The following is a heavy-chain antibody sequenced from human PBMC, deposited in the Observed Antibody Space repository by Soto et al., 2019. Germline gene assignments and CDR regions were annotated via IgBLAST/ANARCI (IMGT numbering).Heavy chain of an antibody. D-gene: IGHD2-8*01. Sequence: KTSETLSLTCTVSGTSISIYYWSWIRHPPGKGLEWIANIHYSGTTNYNPSLASRVTLSVDTSKNQFSLKMTSVTAADRAMYFCARYNSYAIDYWGRGTLVTVSS. CDR1: GTSISIYY. CDR3: ARYNSYAIDY. J-gene: IGHJ4*02. CDR2: IHYSGTT. V-gene: IGHV4-59*01.